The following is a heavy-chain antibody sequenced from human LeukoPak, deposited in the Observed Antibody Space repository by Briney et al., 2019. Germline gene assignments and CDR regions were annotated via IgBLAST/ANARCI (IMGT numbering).Heavy chain of an antibody. D-gene: IGHD3-10*01. V-gene: IGHV4-59*01. CDR3: ARTPRRGGFDY. CDR2: IYYSGST. CDR1: GGSISSYY. J-gene: IGHJ4*02. Sequence: KSSETLSLTCTVSGGSISSYYWSWIRQPPGKGLEWIGYIYYSGSTNYNPSLKSRVTISGDMSKNQFSLNLNSVTAADTAIYYCARTPRRGGFDYWGQGILVTVSS.